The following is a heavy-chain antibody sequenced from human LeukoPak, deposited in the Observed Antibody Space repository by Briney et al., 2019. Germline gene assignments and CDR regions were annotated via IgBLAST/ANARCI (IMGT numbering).Heavy chain of an antibody. CDR3: ASLGFCTGTRCLEDS. CDR2: IYSTGST. V-gene: IGHV4-59*11. Sequence: SETLSLTCTVSGFSINNHYWSWIRQPPGKGLEWIGYIYSTGSTHYNPSLKSRVTISVDRSENQFSLKVTSVTAADTAVYYCASLGFCTGTRCLEDSWGQGTLVTVAS. CDR1: GFSINNHY. D-gene: IGHD2-2*03. J-gene: IGHJ4*02.